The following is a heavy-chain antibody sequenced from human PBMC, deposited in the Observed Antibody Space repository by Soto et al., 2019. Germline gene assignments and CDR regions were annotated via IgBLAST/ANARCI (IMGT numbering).Heavy chain of an antibody. CDR3: ARDEEGIGYYTGPYYYGMDV. J-gene: IGHJ6*04. CDR1: GFTFTRYG. D-gene: IGHD3-3*01. Sequence: GGSLRLSCAASGFTFTRYGMNWVRQAPGKGLEWLANIKEDGSEKIYVDSVKGRFTISRDNAQKSVYLQMNSLRAEDTAVYYCARDEEGIGYYTGPYYYGMDVWGKGTTVTVSS. V-gene: IGHV3-7*03. CDR2: IKEDGSEK.